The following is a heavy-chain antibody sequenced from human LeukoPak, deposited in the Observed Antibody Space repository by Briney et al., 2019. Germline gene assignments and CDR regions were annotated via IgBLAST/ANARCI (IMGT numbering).Heavy chain of an antibody. D-gene: IGHD2-2*01. CDR1: GYTFTSYD. Sequence: GASVKVSCKASGYTFTSYDINWVRQATGQGLEWMGWMNPNSGNTGYAQKFQGRVTITRNTSISTAYMKLSSLRSEDTAVYYCALIPSFQVVPADYWGQGTLVTVSS. CDR3: ALIPSFQVVPADY. J-gene: IGHJ4*02. CDR2: MNPNSGNT. V-gene: IGHV1-8*03.